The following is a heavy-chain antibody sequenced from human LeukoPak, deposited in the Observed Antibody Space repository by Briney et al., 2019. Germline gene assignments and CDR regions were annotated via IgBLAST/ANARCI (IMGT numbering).Heavy chain of an antibody. CDR2: IYYSGST. CDR3: ARGRELVSPNYYYYYMDV. V-gene: IGHV4-59*01. Sequence: SETLSLTCTVSGGSISSYYWSWIRQPPGKGLEWIGYIYYSGSTNYNPSLKSRVTISVDTSKNQFSLKLSSVTAADTALYYCARGRELVSPNYYYYYMDVWGKGTTVTVSS. J-gene: IGHJ6*03. CDR1: GGSISSYY. D-gene: IGHD6-13*01.